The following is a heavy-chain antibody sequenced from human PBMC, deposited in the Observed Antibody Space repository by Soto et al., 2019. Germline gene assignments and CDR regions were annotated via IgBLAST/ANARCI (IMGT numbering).Heavy chain of an antibody. CDR3: ARGGYDFWSGYYSPGDYYYMDG. Sequence: GESLKISCKGSGYSFTSYWIGWVRQMPGKGLEWMGIIYPGDSDTRYSPSFQGQVTISADKSISTAYLQWSSLKASDTAMYYCARGGYDFWSGYYSPGDYYYMDGWGKGTTVTVSS. CDR1: GYSFTSYW. J-gene: IGHJ6*03. D-gene: IGHD3-3*01. CDR2: IYPGDSDT. V-gene: IGHV5-51*01.